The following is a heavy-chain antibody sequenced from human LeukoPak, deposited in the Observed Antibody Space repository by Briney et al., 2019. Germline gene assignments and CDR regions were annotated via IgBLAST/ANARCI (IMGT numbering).Heavy chain of an antibody. CDR3: ARDTFYYDSSGLDY. CDR1: GFTFSSYS. Sequence: PGGSLRLSCAASGFTFSSYSMNWVRQAPGKGLEWVSSISSSTSYIYYADSVKGRFTISRDNAKNSLYLQMNSLRAEDTAVYCCARDTFYYDSSGLDYWGQGTLVTVSS. J-gene: IGHJ4*02. CDR2: ISSSTSYI. V-gene: IGHV3-21*01. D-gene: IGHD3-22*01.